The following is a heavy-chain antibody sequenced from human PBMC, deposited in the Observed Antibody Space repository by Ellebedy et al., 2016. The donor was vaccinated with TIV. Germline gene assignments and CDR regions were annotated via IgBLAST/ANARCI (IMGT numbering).Heavy chain of an antibody. CDR1: GFTFGSFA. CDR2: FSDGSSSS. D-gene: IGHD3-16*01. Sequence: GGSLRLSCAASGFTFGSFAMHWVRQAPGKGLEWLSSFSDGSSSSYHADSVKGRFTITRDNSKNTLYLQMNRLRPEDTAVYYCAKGSSSGFNYDRVGLQYWGQGTLVSVSS. CDR3: AKGSSSGFNYDRVGLQY. J-gene: IGHJ4*02. V-gene: IGHV3-23*01.